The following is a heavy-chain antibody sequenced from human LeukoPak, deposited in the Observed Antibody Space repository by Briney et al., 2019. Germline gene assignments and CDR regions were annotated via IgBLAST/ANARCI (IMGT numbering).Heavy chain of an antibody. J-gene: IGHJ6*03. V-gene: IGHV3-33*01. CDR1: GFTFSSYG. CDR2: IWYDGSNK. Sequence: GRSLRLSCAASGFTFSSYGMHWVRQAPGKGLEWVAVIWYDGSNKYYADSVKGRFTISRDNSKNTLYLQMNSLRAEDTAVYYCARDLPLGKYPYVGVWGKGTTVTVYS. D-gene: IGHD7-27*01. CDR3: ARDLPLGKYPYVGV.